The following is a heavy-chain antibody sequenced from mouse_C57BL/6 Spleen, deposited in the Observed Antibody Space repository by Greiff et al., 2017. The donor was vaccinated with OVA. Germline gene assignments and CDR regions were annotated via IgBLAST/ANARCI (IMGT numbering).Heavy chain of an antibody. Sequence: VQLQQSGPELVKPGASVKISCKASGYTFTDYYMHWVKQSHGQSLEWIGDINPNNGGTSYNQKFKGKATLTVDKSSSTAYMELSSLTSEDSAVYDCARYSGGYYESIDVWGTGTSVTVSS. D-gene: IGHD2-3*01. CDR1: GYTFTDYY. CDR2: INPNNGGT. CDR3: ARYSGGYYESIDV. V-gene: IGHV1-26*01. J-gene: IGHJ1*03.